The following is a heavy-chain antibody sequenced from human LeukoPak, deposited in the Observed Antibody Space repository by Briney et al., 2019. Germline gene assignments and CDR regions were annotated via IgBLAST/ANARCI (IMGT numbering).Heavy chain of an antibody. D-gene: IGHD3-9*01. CDR1: EFTFGSYS. CDR2: ISSSSRYL. J-gene: IGHJ4*02. CDR3: ARDHWDILTGYYIDY. Sequence: PGGSLRLSCAASEFTFGSYSMNWVRQAPGKGLEWVSSISSSSRYLYYADSVKGRFTISRDNAKNSLYLQMNSLRAEDTAVYYCARDHWDILTGYYIDYWGQGTLVTVSS. V-gene: IGHV3-21*01.